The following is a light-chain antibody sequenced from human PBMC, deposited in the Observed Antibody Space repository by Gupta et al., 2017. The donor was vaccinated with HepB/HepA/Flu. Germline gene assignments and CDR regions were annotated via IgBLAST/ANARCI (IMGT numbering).Light chain of an antibody. V-gene: IGKV3-20*01. CDR3: QQYGSSPPTT. J-gene: IGKJ5*01. Sequence: EIVWTQSPGTLSLSPGERVTLSCRASQSVSSIYLAWYQQKPGQAPRLLIYGASSRATGIPDRFSDSGSGTDFTLTISRLEPEDVAVYYCQQYGSSPPTTFGQGTRLEIK. CDR2: GAS. CDR1: QSVSSIY.